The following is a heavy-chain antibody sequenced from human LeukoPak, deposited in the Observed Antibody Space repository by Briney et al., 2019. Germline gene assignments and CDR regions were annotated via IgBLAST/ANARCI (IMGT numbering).Heavy chain of an antibody. Sequence: PGGSLRLSCAASGFIFSNAWMNWIRQPPGKGLEWIGYIYYSGSTNYNPSLKSRVTISVDTSKNQFSLKLSSVTAADTAVYYCARALVFNYYDFWSGYYHWFDPWGQGTLVTVSS. D-gene: IGHD3-3*01. CDR2: IYYSGST. V-gene: IGHV4-59*01. CDR3: ARALVFNYYDFWSGYYHWFDP. J-gene: IGHJ5*02. CDR1: GFIFSNAW.